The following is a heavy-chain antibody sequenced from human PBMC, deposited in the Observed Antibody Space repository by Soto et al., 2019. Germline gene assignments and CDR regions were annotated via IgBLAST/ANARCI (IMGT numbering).Heavy chain of an antibody. CDR3: ARPTGPKIRYFDWYHKAALTN. J-gene: IGHJ4*02. CDR2: IIPILGIA. CDR1: GGTFSSYT. D-gene: IGHD3-9*01. V-gene: IGHV1-69*02. Sequence: ASVKVSCKASGGTFSSYTISWVRQAPGQGLEWMGRIIPILGIANYAQKFQGRVTITADKSTSTAYMELSSLRSEDTAVYYCARPTGPKIRYFDWYHKAALTNWGQGTLVTVSS.